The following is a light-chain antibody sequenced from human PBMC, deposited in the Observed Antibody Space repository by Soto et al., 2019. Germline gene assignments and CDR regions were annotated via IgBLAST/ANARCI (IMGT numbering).Light chain of an antibody. CDR1: SSDVGGYNY. Sequence: QSVLTQPASVSGSPGQSITISCTGTSSDVGGYNYVSWYQQHPDKAPKLMIYEVSNRPSGVSNRFSGSKSGNTASLTISGLQPEDEADYYCSSYTSSSTPVFGGGTKLTVL. CDR3: SSYTSSSTPV. J-gene: IGLJ2*01. CDR2: EVS. V-gene: IGLV2-14*01.